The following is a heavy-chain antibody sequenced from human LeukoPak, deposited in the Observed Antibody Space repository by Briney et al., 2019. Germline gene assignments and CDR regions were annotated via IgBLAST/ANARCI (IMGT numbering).Heavy chain of an antibody. V-gene: IGHV4-59*08. CDR1: GGSISSYY. CDR3: VRHPWRMGSRDYNFDY. D-gene: IGHD3-16*01. CDR2: IYYSGST. J-gene: IGHJ4*02. Sequence: SETLPLTCTVSGGSISSYYWSWIRQPPGKGLEWIGHIYYSGSTNYNPSLKSRVTISVDTSKNQFSLKMTSVTAADTAVYYCVRHPWRMGSRDYNFDYWGQGTLVTVSS.